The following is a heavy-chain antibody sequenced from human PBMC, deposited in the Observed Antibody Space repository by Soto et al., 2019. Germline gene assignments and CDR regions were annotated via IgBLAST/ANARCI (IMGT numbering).Heavy chain of an antibody. CDR3: ARVRKRGYSYYYGMDV. V-gene: IGHV4-30-4*01. J-gene: IGHJ6*02. Sequence: QVQLQESGPGLVKPSQTLSLTCTVSGGSISSGDYYWSWIRQPPGKGLEWIGYIYYSGSTYYNPSLKSRVTISVDTSKNQFSLKLSSVTAADTAVYYCARVRKRGYSYYYGMDVWGQGTTVTVSS. CDR2: IYYSGST. CDR1: GGSISSGDYY. D-gene: IGHD5-18*01.